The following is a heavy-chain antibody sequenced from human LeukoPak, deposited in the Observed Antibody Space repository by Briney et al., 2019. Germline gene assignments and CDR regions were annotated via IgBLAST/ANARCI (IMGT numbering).Heavy chain of an antibody. D-gene: IGHD2-2*01. Sequence: SVKVSCKASGGTFSCYTISWVRQAPGQGLEWMGRIIPILGIANYAQKFQGRVTITADKSTSTAYMELSSLRSEDTAVYYCARLVPAATPDSKNRDCWGQGTLVTVSS. CDR1: GGTFSCYT. CDR3: ARLVPAATPDSKNRDC. CDR2: IIPILGIA. V-gene: IGHV1-69*02. J-gene: IGHJ4*02.